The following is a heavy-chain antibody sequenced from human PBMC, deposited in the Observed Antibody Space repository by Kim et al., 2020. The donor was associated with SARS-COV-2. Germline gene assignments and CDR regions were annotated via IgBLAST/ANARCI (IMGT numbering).Heavy chain of an antibody. V-gene: IGHV4-61*01. Sequence: SETLSLTCTVSGGSVSSGSYYWSWIRQPPGKGLEWIGYIYYSGSTNYNPSLKSRVTISVDTSKNQFSLKLSSVTAADTAVYYCARDRSGSYSIYYGMDVWGQGTTVTVSS. CDR2: IYYSGST. D-gene: IGHD1-26*01. J-gene: IGHJ6*02. CDR1: GGSVSSGSYY. CDR3: ARDRSGSYSIYYGMDV.